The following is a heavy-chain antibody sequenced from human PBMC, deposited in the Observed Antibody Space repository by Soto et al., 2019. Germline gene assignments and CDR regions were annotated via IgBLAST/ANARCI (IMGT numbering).Heavy chain of an antibody. CDR2: ISYDGNSK. V-gene: IGHV3-30*03. CDR3: AMRVGATDY. J-gene: IGHJ4*02. CDR1: GFTFYTSA. D-gene: IGHD1-26*01. Sequence: QVQLVESGGGVVQPGRSLRLSCAASGFTFYTSALHWVRQAPGKGLEWVTFISYDGNSKYYTDSVKGRFTISRDNSKNTLYLQMNSLRAVDTAVYYCAMRVGATDYWGQGTLVIVSS.